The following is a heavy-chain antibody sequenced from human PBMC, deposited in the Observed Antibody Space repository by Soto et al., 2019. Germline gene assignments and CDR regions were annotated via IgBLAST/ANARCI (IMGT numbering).Heavy chain of an antibody. J-gene: IGHJ4*02. Sequence: QVQLVQSGAEVKKPESSVKVSCKASGGTFSSYAISWVRQTPGQGLEWMGGIIPIFGTANYAQKFQGRVTITADESTSTAYMELSRMSAEDTAVYYCTRGGYSYGWGQGTLVTVSS. D-gene: IGHD5-18*01. V-gene: IGHV1-69*01. CDR3: TRGGYSYG. CDR1: GGTFSSYA. CDR2: IIPIFGTA.